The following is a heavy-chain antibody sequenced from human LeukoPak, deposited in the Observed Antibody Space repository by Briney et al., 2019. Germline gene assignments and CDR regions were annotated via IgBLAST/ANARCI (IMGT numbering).Heavy chain of an antibody. Sequence: PGGSLRLSCAASGFTFSSYAMSWVRQAPGKGLEWVSAISGSGGSTYYADSVKGRFTISRDNSKNTLYLQMNSLRAEDTAVYYCAKSYYYGSGSLESLFDYWGQGTLVTVSS. CDR3: AKSYYYGSGSLESLFDY. CDR1: GFTFSSYA. J-gene: IGHJ4*02. V-gene: IGHV3-23*01. CDR2: ISGSGGST. D-gene: IGHD3-10*01.